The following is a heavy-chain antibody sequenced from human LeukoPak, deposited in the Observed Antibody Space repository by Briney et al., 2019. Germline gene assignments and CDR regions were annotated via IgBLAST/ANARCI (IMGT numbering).Heavy chain of an antibody. Sequence: PGGSLRLSCAASGFTVSSNYMSWVRQAPGKGLEWVSVIRCDGSTYYVDSVKGRFIISRDNSKNTLYLHMNSLRAEDTAVYYCATSDYVWGSYRPDYWGQGTLVTVSS. V-gene: IGHV3-66*01. D-gene: IGHD3-16*02. CDR1: GFTVSSNY. J-gene: IGHJ4*02. CDR2: IRCDGST. CDR3: ATSDYVWGSYRPDY.